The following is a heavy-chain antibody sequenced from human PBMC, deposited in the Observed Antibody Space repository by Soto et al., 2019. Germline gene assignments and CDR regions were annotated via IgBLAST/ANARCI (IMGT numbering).Heavy chain of an antibody. D-gene: IGHD5-12*01. Sequence: PGGSLRLSCAASGFTFSSYSMNWVRQAPGKGLEWVSSISSSSSYIYYADSVKGRFTISRDNAKNSLYLQMNSLRAEDTAVYYCARDPDLTITTAAGGMDVWGQGTTVTVSS. CDR3: ARDPDLTITTAAGGMDV. CDR1: GFTFSSYS. J-gene: IGHJ6*02. CDR2: ISSSSSYI. V-gene: IGHV3-21*01.